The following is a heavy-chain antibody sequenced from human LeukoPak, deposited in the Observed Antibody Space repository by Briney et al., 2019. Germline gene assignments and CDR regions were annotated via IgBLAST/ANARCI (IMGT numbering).Heavy chain of an antibody. D-gene: IGHD4-17*01. CDR2: INHSGST. V-gene: IGHV4-34*01. CDR3: ARRTTTVTQVARAFDI. J-gene: IGHJ3*02. Sequence: PETLSLTCAVYGGSFSGYYWSWIRQPPGKGLEWIGEINHSGSTNYNPSLKSRVTISIDTSKNQFSLKLSSVTAADTAVYYCARRTTTVTQVARAFDIWGQGTMVTVSS. CDR1: GGSFSGYY.